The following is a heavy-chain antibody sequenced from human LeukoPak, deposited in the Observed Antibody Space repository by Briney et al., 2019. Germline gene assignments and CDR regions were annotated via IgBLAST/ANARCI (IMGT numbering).Heavy chain of an antibody. CDR1: GYTFTGYY. CDR3: ARDPSSSGHNWFDP. V-gene: IGHV1-2*02. D-gene: IGHD6-19*01. J-gene: IGHJ5*02. CDR2: INPNSGGT. Sequence: GASVKVSCKASGYTFTGYYMHWVRQAPGQGLEWMGWINPNSGGTNYAQKFQGRVTMTRDTSISTAYMELSRLRSDDTAVYYCARDPSSSGHNWFDPWGQGTLVTISS.